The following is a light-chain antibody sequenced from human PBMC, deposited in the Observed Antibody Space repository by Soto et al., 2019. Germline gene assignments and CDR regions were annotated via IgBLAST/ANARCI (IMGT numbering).Light chain of an antibody. CDR3: QQHGSCPLIT. J-gene: IGKJ5*01. CDR2: GAS. V-gene: IGKV3-20*01. CDR1: QTVSITY. Sequence: VLTQSPGTLSLSPGESATLSCRASQTVSITYLTWYQQKPGQAPRLLIFGASKRATGIPDRFSGSGSGRDFTPTISGLEAEDFAVYYCQQHGSCPLITFGQGTRLEIK.